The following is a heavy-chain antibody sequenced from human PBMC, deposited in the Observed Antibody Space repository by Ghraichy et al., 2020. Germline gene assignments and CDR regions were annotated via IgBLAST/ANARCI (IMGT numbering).Heavy chain of an antibody. V-gene: IGHV4-61*01. D-gene: IGHD5-24*01. CDR1: GGSVSSGSYY. Sequence: SQTLSLTCTVSGGSVSSGSYYWSWIRQPPGKGLEWIGYIYYSGSTNYNPSLKSRVTISVDTSKNQFSLKLSSVTAADTAVYYCARFRDESRVYYYMDVWGKGTTVTVSS. CDR3: ARFRDESRVYYYMDV. J-gene: IGHJ6*03. CDR2: IYYSGST.